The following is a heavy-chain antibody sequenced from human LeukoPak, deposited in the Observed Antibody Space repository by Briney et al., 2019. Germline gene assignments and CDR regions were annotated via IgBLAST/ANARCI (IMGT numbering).Heavy chain of an antibody. CDR3: ARVLTTVTTGFDY. D-gene: IGHD4-17*01. CDR1: GFTLSSYS. V-gene: IGHV3-30*03. J-gene: IGHJ4*02. CDR2: ISYDGSNK. Sequence: GGSLRLSCAASGFTLSSYSMNWVRQAPGKGLEWVAVISYDGSNKYYADSVKGRFTISRDNSKNTLYLQMNSLRAEDTAVYYCARVLTTVTTGFDYWGQGTLVTVSS.